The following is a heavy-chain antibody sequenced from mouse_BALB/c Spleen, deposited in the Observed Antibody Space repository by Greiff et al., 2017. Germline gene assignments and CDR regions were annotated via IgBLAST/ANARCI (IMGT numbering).Heavy chain of an antibody. CDR2: ISSGGSYT. D-gene: IGHD2-1*01. V-gene: IGHV5-9-3*01. Sequence: EVHLVESGGGLVKPGGSLKLSCAASGFTFSSYAMSWVRQTPEKRLEWVATISSGGSYTYYPDSVKGRFTISRDNAKNTLYLQMSSLRSEDTAMYYCARHRGGNGFDYWGQGTTLTVSS. J-gene: IGHJ2*01. CDR3: ARHRGGNGFDY. CDR1: GFTFSSYA.